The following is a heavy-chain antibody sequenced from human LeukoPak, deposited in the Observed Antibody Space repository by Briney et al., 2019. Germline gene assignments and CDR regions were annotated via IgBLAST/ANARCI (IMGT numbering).Heavy chain of an antibody. V-gene: IGHV3-30*18. CDR2: ISYDGSNK. Sequence: GGSLRLSCAASGFTFSSYGMHWVRQAPGKGLEWVAVISYDGSNKYYADSVKGRFTISRDNSKNTLYLQMNSLRAEDTAVYYCAKDRRLYDYGSGSYFDYWGQGTLVTVSS. CDR1: GFTFSSYG. CDR3: AKDRRLYDYGSGSYFDY. D-gene: IGHD3-10*01. J-gene: IGHJ4*02.